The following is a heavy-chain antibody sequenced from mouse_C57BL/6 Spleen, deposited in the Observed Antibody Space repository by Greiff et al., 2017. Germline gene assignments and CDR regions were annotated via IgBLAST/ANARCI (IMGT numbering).Heavy chain of an antibody. CDR1: GYTFTDYN. J-gene: IGHJ1*03. Sequence: EVQLQESGPELVKPGASVKMSCKASGYTFTDYNMHWVKQSHGKSLEWIGYINPNNGGTSYNQKFKGKATLTVNKSSSTAYMELRSLTSEDSAVYYCARSRGIYDGYYDDWYFDVWGTGTTVTVSS. V-gene: IGHV1-22*01. D-gene: IGHD2-3*01. CDR3: ARSRGIYDGYYDDWYFDV. CDR2: INPNNGGT.